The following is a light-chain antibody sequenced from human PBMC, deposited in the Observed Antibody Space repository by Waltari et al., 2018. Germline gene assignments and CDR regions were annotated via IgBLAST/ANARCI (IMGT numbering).Light chain of an antibody. J-gene: IGLJ3*02. CDR1: SSNIGSNT. CDR2: SNN. CDR3: AAWDDSLNGPV. Sequence: QSVLTQPPSASGPPGQRVTISCSGSSSNIGSNTVNWYQLLPGTAPKLLIYSNNQRPSGVPDRFSGSKSGTSASLAISGLQSEDEADYCCAAWDDSLNGPVFGGGTKLTVL. V-gene: IGLV1-44*01.